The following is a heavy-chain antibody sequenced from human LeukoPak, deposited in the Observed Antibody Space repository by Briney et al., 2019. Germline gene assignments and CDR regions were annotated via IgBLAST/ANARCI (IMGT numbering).Heavy chain of an antibody. J-gene: IGHJ6*03. Sequence: GGSLRLSCAASGFTFSSYSMNWVRQAPGKGLEWVSSISSSSSYIYYADSVKGRFTISRDNAKNSLYLQMSGLRAEDTAVYYCARDRSYYYMDVWGKGTTVTVSS. V-gene: IGHV3-21*06. CDR2: ISSSSSYI. CDR3: ARDRSYYYMDV. CDR1: GFTFSSYS.